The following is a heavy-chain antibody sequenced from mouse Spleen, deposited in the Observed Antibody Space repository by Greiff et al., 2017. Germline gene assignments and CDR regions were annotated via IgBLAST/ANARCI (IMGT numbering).Heavy chain of an antibody. J-gene: IGHJ2*01. CDR2: IHPNSGNT. CDR1: GYTFTSSW. Sequence: VQLQQPGAELVKPGASVKLSCKASGYTFTSSWMHWAKQRPGQGLEWIGEIHPNSGNTNYNEKFKGKATLTVDTSSSTAYVDLSSLTSEDSAVYYCARSLDYWGQGTTLTVSS. V-gene: IGHV1S130*01. CDR3: ARSLDY.